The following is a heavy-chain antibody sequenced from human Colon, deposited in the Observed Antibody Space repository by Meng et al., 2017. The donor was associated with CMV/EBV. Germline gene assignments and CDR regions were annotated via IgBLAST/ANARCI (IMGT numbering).Heavy chain of an antibody. V-gene: IGHV4-34*01. CDR2: INHSGST. Sequence: SETLSLTCAVYGGSFSGYYWSWIRQPPGKGLEWIGEINHSGSTNYNPSLKSRVTISVDTSTNQFSLKLSSVTAADTAVYYCARGARKVTRIIIVRTNWFDPWGQGTLVTVSS. CDR1: GGSFSGYY. CDR3: ARGARKVTRIIIVRTNWFDP. J-gene: IGHJ5*02. D-gene: IGHD2-8*01.